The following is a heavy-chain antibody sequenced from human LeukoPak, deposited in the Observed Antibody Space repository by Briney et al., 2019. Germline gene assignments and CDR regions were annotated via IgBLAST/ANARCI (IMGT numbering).Heavy chain of an antibody. D-gene: IGHD6-19*01. J-gene: IGHJ4*02. Sequence: SETLSLTCTVSVGSISSSSYYWGWIRQPPGKGLEWIGSIYYSGSTYYNPSLKSRVTISVDTSKNQFSLKLSSVTAADTAVYYCARRAIAVAGLDYWGQGTLVTVSS. CDR3: ARRAIAVAGLDY. CDR1: VGSISSSSYY. V-gene: IGHV4-39*01. CDR2: IYYSGST.